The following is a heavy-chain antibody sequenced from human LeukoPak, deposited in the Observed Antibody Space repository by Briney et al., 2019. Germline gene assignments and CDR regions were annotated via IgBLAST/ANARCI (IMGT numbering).Heavy chain of an antibody. CDR1: GGSISSYY. CDR3: ARANEADWFDP. CDR2: IYYSAST. V-gene: IGHV4-59*01. D-gene: IGHD1-1*01. Sequence: KASETLSLTCTVSGGSISSYYWSWIRQPPGKGLEWIGYIYYSASTNYNPSLKSRVTISVDTSKNQFSLKLSSVTAADTAVYYCARANEADWFDPWGQGTLVTVSS. J-gene: IGHJ5*02.